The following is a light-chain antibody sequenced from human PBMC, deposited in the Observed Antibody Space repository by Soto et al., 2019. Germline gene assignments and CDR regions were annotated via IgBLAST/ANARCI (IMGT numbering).Light chain of an antibody. V-gene: IGLV2-8*01. Sequence: QSALTQPPSASGSPGQSVTISCTGTSSDVGGYKYVSWYQQHPGKAPKLMIFEVNKRPSGVPDRFSGSKSGNTASLTVSGLQAAYEADYYCSSYAGINNLGVFGSGTKVTVL. CDR1: SSDVGGYKY. CDR3: SSYAGINNLGV. CDR2: EVN. J-gene: IGLJ1*01.